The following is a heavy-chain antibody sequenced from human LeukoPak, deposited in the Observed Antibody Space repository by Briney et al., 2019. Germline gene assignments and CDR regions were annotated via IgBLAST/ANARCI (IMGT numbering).Heavy chain of an antibody. J-gene: IGHJ1*01. V-gene: IGHV1-69*04. CDR3: AREGSRYYDSSGYQVEYFQH. D-gene: IGHD3-22*01. Sequence: SVKVSCKASGGTFSSYTISWVRQAPGQGLEWMGRIIPILGIANYAQKFQGRVTITADKSASTAYMELSSLRSEDTAVYYCAREGSRYYDSSGYQVEYFQHWGQGTLVTVSS. CDR2: IIPILGIA. CDR1: GGTFSSYT.